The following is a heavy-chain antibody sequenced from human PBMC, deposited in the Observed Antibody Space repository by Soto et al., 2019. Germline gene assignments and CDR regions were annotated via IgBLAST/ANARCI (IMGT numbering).Heavy chain of an antibody. Sequence: LSLTCTVSSDSISSYYWSWIRQPPGKRLEWIGYISYSGSTDYNPSLKSRVTISGDTSKNQFSLKVSSVTAADTAVYYCARGTSWQLPFDYWGQGTLVTVS. CDR2: ISYSGST. D-gene: IGHD6-13*01. J-gene: IGHJ4*02. CDR3: ARGTSWQLPFDY. CDR1: SDSISSYY. V-gene: IGHV4-59*01.